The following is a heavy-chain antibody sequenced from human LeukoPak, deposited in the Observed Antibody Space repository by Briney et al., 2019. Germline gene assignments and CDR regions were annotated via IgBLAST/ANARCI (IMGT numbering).Heavy chain of an antibody. CDR1: GYSISSGYY. Sequence: SETLSLTCAVSGYSISSGYYWGWIRQPPGKGLEWIVSIYHSGSTYYNPSLKSRVTISVDTSKNQFSLKLSSVTAADTAVYYCASLGQGDYWGQGTLVTVSS. D-gene: IGHD7-27*01. CDR2: IYHSGST. V-gene: IGHV4-38-2*01. CDR3: ASLGQGDY. J-gene: IGHJ4*02.